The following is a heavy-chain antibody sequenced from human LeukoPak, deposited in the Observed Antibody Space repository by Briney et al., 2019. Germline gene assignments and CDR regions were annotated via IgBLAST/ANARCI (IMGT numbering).Heavy chain of an antibody. CDR3: ARDSPDYSIGYYYYGMDV. Sequence: SQTLSLTCAISGDIVSSNSAAWNWIRQSPSRGLEWLGRTYYRSKWYYDYAVAVKSRISINPDTSKNQFSLQLSSVTPEDTAVYYCARDSPDYSIGYYYYGMDVWGQGTTVTVSS. CDR2: TYYRSKWYY. CDR1: GDIVSSNSAA. D-gene: IGHD4-11*01. V-gene: IGHV6-1*01. J-gene: IGHJ6*02.